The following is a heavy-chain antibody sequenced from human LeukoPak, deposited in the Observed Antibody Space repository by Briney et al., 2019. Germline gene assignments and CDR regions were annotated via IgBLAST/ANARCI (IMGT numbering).Heavy chain of an antibody. CDR1: GFTFNSYW. V-gene: IGHV3-74*01. J-gene: IGHJ5*02. CDR3: ARERGYSYGPNNWFDP. CDR2: INSDGSST. Sequence: GGSLRLSCAASGFTFNSYWMHWVRQAPGKGLVWVSRINSDGSSTSYADSVKGRFTISRDNAKNTLYLQMNSLRAEDTAVYYCARERGYSYGPNNWFDPWGQGTLVTVSS. D-gene: IGHD5-18*01.